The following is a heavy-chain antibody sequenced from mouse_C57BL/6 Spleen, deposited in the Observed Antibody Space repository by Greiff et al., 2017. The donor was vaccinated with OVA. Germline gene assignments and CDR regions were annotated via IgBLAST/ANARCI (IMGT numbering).Heavy chain of an antibody. CDR2: IRSKSNNYAT. CDR1: GFSFNTYA. Sequence: EVQLQQSGGGLVQPKGSLKLSCAASGFSFNTYAMNWVRQAPGKGLEWVARIRSKSNNYATYYADSVKDRFTISRDDSESMLYLQMNNLKTEDTAMYYCVRPTTYADAMDYWGQGTSVTVSS. CDR3: VRPTTYADAMDY. V-gene: IGHV10-1*01. D-gene: IGHD5-1*01. J-gene: IGHJ4*01.